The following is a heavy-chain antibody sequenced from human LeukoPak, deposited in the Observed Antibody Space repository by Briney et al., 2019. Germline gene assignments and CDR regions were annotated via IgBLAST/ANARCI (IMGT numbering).Heavy chain of an antibody. D-gene: IGHD2-21*02. CDR2: IIPILGIA. Sequence: GSSVKVSCKASGGTFSSYAISWVRQAPGQGLEWMGRIIPILGIANYAQKFQGRVTMTRDTSTSTVYMELSSLRSEDTAVYYCARLIFWNGGGDRFDYWGQGTLVTVSS. V-gene: IGHV1-69*04. J-gene: IGHJ4*02. CDR1: GGTFSSYA. CDR3: ARLIFWNGGGDRFDY.